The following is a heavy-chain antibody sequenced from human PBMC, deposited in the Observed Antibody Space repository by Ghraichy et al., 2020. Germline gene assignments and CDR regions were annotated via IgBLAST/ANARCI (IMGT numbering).Heavy chain of an antibody. D-gene: IGHD4-23*01. Sequence: LTCVGSGFPFGSYNMNWVRQSPGKGLEWVSYITSSSRTIFYADSVKGRFTISRDNAQNSLYLHMKSLRDEDTAVYYCARASRVVRFYYYDGMDVWGQGTTVTVSS. J-gene: IGHJ6*02. CDR3: ARASRVVRFYYYDGMDV. CDR1: GFPFGSYN. V-gene: IGHV3-48*02. CDR2: ITSSSRTI.